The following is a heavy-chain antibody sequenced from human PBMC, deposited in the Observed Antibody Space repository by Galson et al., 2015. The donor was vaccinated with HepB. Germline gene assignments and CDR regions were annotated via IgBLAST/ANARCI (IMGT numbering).Heavy chain of an antibody. Sequence: CAISGDSVSSNSAAWNWIRQSPSRGLEWLGRTYYRSKWYNDYAVSVKSRITINPDTSKNQFSLQLNSVTPEDTAVYYCARGSSGGWVRVPYHGMDVWGQGTTVTVSS. V-gene: IGHV6-1*01. J-gene: IGHJ6*02. CDR2: TYYRSKWYN. D-gene: IGHD6-19*01. CDR1: GDSVSSNSAA. CDR3: ARGSSGGWVRVPYHGMDV.